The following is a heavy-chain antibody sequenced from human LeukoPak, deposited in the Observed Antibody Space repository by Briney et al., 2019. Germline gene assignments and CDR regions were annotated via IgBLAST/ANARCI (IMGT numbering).Heavy chain of an antibody. CDR2: IWYDGSTK. Sequence: PGGSLRLSCAASGFTFNNYGFHWVRQAPGKGLEWVAVIWYDGSTKYYADSVKGRFTISRDNSKNTVYLQMNSLRAEDTALYHCANNGVSPNYYYGMGVWGQGTTVTVSS. CDR3: ANNGVSPNYYYGMGV. V-gene: IGHV3-33*06. D-gene: IGHD2-8*01. J-gene: IGHJ6*02. CDR1: GFTFNNYG.